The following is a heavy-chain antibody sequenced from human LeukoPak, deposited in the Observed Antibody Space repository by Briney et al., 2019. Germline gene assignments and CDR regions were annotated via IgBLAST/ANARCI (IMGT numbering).Heavy chain of an antibody. CDR3: AKDQTAMVRGVMVY. CDR2: IRYDGSNK. V-gene: IGHV3-30*02. D-gene: IGHD3-10*01. Sequence: PGGSLRLSCAASGFTFSSYGMHWVRQAPGKGLEWVAFIRYDGSNKYYADSVKGRFTISRDNSKNTLYLQMNSLRAEDTAVYYCAKDQTAMVRGVMVYWGQGTLVTVSS. CDR1: GFTFSSYG. J-gene: IGHJ4*02.